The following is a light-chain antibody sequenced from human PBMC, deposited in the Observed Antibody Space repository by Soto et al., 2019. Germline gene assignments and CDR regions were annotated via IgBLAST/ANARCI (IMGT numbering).Light chain of an antibody. CDR1: QSVSSN. V-gene: IGKV3-15*01. J-gene: IGKJ2*01. Sequence: EIVMTQSPATLSVSPGERATLSCRASQSVSSNLAWYQQKPGQAPRLLIYGASTRATGIPARFSGSGSGTEFTLTLISLQSEDFAVYYCQHYNNWPPYTFGQGTKLEIK. CDR3: QHYNNWPPYT. CDR2: GAS.